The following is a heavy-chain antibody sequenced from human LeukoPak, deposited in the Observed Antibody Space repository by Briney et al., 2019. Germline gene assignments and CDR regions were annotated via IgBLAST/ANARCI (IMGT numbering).Heavy chain of an antibody. Sequence: SETLSLSCAVYGGSFSGYYWSWIRQPPGKGLEWIGEINHSGSTNYNPSLKSRVTISVDTSKNQFSLKLSSVTAADTAVYYCASGWVPFDLWGEGSLVTVSS. D-gene: IGHD1-14*01. CDR2: INHSGST. V-gene: IGHV4-34*01. CDR3: ASGWVPFDL. CDR1: GGSFSGYY. J-gene: IGHJ4*02.